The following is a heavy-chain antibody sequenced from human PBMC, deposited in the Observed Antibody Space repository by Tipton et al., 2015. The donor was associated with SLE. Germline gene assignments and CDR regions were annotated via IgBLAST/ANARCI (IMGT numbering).Heavy chain of an antibody. Sequence: TLSLTCNVSGVSISSSYWSWIRQPAGKGMEWIGRIYTSGATDDNPSLKSRVTMSVDMSKNQISLKMTSVTAADSAVYFCARVWLNNAFDIWGQGTRVTVSS. D-gene: IGHD2/OR15-2a*01. CDR1: GVSISSSY. CDR2: IYTSGAT. V-gene: IGHV4-4*07. J-gene: IGHJ3*02. CDR3: ARVWLNNAFDI.